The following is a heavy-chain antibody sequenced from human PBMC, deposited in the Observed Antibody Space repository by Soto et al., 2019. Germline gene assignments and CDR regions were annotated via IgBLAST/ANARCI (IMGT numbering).Heavy chain of an antibody. D-gene: IGHD1-26*01. Sequence: QVQLVESGGGVVQPGRSLRLSCAASGFTFSSYAMHWVRQAPGKGLEWVAVISYDGSNKYYADSVKGRFTISRDNSKNTLYLQMNSLRAEDTAVYYCAKSGDVGYYYYYGMDVWGQGTTVTVSS. V-gene: IGHV3-30-3*02. CDR1: GFTFSSYA. CDR2: ISYDGSNK. J-gene: IGHJ6*02. CDR3: AKSGDVGYYYYYGMDV.